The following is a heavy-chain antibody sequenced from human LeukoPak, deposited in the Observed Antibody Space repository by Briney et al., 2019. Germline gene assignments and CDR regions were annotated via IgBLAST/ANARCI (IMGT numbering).Heavy chain of an antibody. D-gene: IGHD5-24*01. CDR1: GGTFSSYA. CDR2: IIPISGTA. V-gene: IGHV1-69*05. J-gene: IGHJ4*02. Sequence: ASVKVSCKASGGTFSSYAISWVRQASGQGLEWMGGIIPISGTANYAQKFQGRVTITTDESTSTAYMELSSLRSEDTAVYYCARAGREMVELYYFDYWGQGTLVTVSS. CDR3: ARAGREMVELYYFDY.